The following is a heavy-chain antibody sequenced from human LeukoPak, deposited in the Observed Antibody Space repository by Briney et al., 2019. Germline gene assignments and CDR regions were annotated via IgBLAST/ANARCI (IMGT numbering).Heavy chain of an antibody. D-gene: IGHD2-2*01. CDR2: ISAYNGNT. V-gene: IGHV1-18*01. Sequence: GASVKVSCKASGYTFTSYGISWVRQAPGQGLEWMGWISAYNGNTNYAQKLQGRVTMTTDTSTSTAYMELRSLRSDDTAVYYCARSRQLPPKDNYHYDYWGQGTLVTVSS. CDR1: GYTFTSYG. J-gene: IGHJ4*02. CDR3: ARSRQLPPKDNYHYDY.